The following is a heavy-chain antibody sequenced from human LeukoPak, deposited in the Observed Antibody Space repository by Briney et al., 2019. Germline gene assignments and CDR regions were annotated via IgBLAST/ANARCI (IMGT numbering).Heavy chain of an antibody. Sequence: GGSLRLSCAASGFTFSSYAMSWVRQAPGKGLEWVSAISGSGGSTYYEDSVKGRFTISRDNSKNTLYLQMNSLRAEDTAVYYCAKGSSGYYYGALTGVLFDYWDQGTLVTASS. J-gene: IGHJ4*02. V-gene: IGHV3-23*01. D-gene: IGHD3-22*01. CDR2: ISGSGGST. CDR1: GFTFSSYA. CDR3: AKGSSGYYYGALTGVLFDY.